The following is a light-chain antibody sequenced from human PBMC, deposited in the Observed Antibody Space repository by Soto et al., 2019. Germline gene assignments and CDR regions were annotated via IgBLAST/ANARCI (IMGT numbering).Light chain of an antibody. CDR3: QQTYCTPS. V-gene: IGKV1-39*01. J-gene: IGKJ3*01. CDR2: AAS. Sequence: DIQMTQSPSSLSASVGDRVTITCRATQSITSYLHWYQQKPGKAPKLLIYAASSLQSGVPSRFSGSGSGTDFALTISSLQPEDFATYYCQQTYCTPSFGPGTKVDFK. CDR1: QSITSY.